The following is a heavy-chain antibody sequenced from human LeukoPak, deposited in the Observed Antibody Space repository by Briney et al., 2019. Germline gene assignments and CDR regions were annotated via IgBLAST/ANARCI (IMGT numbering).Heavy chain of an antibody. D-gene: IGHD3-22*01. CDR1: GGSFSGYY. CDR2: INHSGST. J-gene: IGHJ5*02. V-gene: IGHV4-34*01. Sequence: KSSETLSLTCTVYGGSFSGYYWSWIRPPPGKGLGWIGEINHSGSTNYNPSLKSRVTISVDTSKNQFSLKLSSVTAADTAVYYCAREGMDYYDSSRVRFDPWGQGTLVTVSS. CDR3: AREGMDYYDSSRVRFDP.